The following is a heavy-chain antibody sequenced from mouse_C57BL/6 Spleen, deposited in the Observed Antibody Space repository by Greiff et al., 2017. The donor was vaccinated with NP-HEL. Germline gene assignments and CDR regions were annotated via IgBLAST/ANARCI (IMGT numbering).Heavy chain of an antibody. J-gene: IGHJ3*01. CDR1: GYTFTDYY. CDR3: ARDYGRGAWFAY. V-gene: IGHV1-76*01. Sequence: VQLQQSGAELVRPGASVKLSCKASGYTFTDYYINWVKQRPGQGLEWIARIYPGSGNTYYNEKFKGKATLTAEKSSSTAYMQLSSLTSEDSAVYFCARDYGRGAWFAYWGQGTLVTVSA. CDR2: IYPGSGNT. D-gene: IGHD1-1*01.